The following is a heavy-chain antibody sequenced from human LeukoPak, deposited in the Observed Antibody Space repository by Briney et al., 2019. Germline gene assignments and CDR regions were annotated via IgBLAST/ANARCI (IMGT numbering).Heavy chain of an antibody. CDR1: GYTFTSYG. V-gene: IGHV1-46*01. D-gene: IGHD6-6*01. CDR2: INPSGGST. Sequence: ASVKVSCKASGYTFTSYGISWVRQAPGQGLEWMGIINPSGGSTSYAQKFQGRVTMTRDTSTSTVYMELSSLRSEDTAVYYCARVSSSSFMSWGQGTLVTVSS. CDR3: ARVSSSSFMS. J-gene: IGHJ5*02.